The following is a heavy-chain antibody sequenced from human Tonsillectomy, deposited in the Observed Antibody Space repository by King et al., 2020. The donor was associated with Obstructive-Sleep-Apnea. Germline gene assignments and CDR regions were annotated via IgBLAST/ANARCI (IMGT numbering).Heavy chain of an antibody. D-gene: IGHD3-10*01. CDR3: ASDTGAY. J-gene: IGHJ4*02. V-gene: IGHV3-30*04. CDR1: GFTFSSYA. CDR2: ISYDGSNK. Sequence: VQLVESGGGVVQPGRSLRLSCAASGFTFSSYAMHWVRQAPGKGLEWVAVISYDGSNKYYADSVKGRFTISRDNSKNTLYLQMNSLRAEDTAVYYCASDTGAYWGQGTLVTVSS.